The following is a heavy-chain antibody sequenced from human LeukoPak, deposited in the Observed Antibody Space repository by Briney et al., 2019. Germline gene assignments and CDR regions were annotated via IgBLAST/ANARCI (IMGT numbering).Heavy chain of an antibody. CDR3: ASGVVVAATADY. CDR1: GFTFSSYA. V-gene: IGHV3-30-3*01. D-gene: IGHD2-15*01. J-gene: IGHJ4*02. CDR2: IPYDGSNK. Sequence: GGSLRLSCAASGFTFSSYAMHWVRQAPGKGLEWVAVIPYDGSNKYYADSVKGRFTISRDNSKNTLYLQMNSLRAEDTAVYYCASGVVVAATADYWGQGTLVTVSS.